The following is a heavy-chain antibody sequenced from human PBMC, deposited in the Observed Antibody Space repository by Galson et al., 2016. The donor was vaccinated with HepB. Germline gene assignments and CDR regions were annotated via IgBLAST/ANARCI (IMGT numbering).Heavy chain of an antibody. CDR1: GFTFSSFS. D-gene: IGHD4-23*01. CDR3: ARGGNSGRGSFDP. V-gene: IGHV3-48*02. J-gene: IGHJ5*02. CDR2: ISSSASTI. Sequence: SLRLSCAASGFTFSSFSMNWVRQAPGKGLEWISYISSSASTIYYADSVKGRFTISRDNAKSSLYLQMISLRDEDTAMYFCARGGNSGRGSFDPWGQGTLVTVSS.